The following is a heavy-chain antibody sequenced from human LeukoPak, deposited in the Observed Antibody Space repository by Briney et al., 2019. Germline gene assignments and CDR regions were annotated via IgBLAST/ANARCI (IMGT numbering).Heavy chain of an antibody. V-gene: IGHV3-33*06. CDR1: GFTFSSYG. D-gene: IGHD7-27*01. CDR2: IWYDGSNK. CDR3: AKKVPANWGSYFDY. Sequence: PGRSLGLSCAASGFTFSSYGMHWVRQAPGKGLEWVAVIWYDGSNKYYADSVKGRFTISRDNSKNTLYLQMNSLRAEDTAVYYCAKKVPANWGSYFDYWGQGTLVTVSS. J-gene: IGHJ4*02.